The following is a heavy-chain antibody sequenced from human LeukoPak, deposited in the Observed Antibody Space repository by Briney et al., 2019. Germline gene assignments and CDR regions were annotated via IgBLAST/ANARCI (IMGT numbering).Heavy chain of an antibody. CDR2: ISAYNGNT. CDR1: GYTFTSYG. V-gene: IGHV1-18*01. CDR3: ARDRAAAGIFDWFDP. Sequence: GASVKVSCKASGYTFTSYGISWVRQAPGQGLEWMGWISAYNGNTNYAQKLQGRVTMTTDTSTSTAYMELRSLRSDDTAVYYCARDRAAAGIFDWFDPWGQGTLVTVSS. D-gene: IGHD6-13*01. J-gene: IGHJ5*02.